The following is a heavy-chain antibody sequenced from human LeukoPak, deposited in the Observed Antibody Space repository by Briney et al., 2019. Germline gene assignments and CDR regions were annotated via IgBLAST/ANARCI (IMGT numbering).Heavy chain of an antibody. CDR1: GYTFPNYD. CDR2: IRTYDDNA. Sequence: ASVKVSCKTSGYTFPNYDIYWVRQAPGQGLEWMGGIRTYDDNANYAERLQGRVTMTTDTSTSTAYMELRSLRSDDTAVYYCARDRRLRFLEWSSIGYFQHWGQGTLVTVSS. D-gene: IGHD3-3*01. J-gene: IGHJ1*01. V-gene: IGHV1-18*01. CDR3: ARDRRLRFLEWSSIGYFQH.